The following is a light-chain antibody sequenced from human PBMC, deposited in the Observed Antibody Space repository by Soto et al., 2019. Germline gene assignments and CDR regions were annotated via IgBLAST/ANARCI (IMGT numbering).Light chain of an antibody. CDR3: QQYNTLNT. V-gene: IGKV3-15*01. CDR2: NVS. CDR1: QNVNSN. Sequence: EIAMTQSPATLSVSPGQRATLSCRASQNVNSNLAWYQQKPGHATSLLMYNVSTRATGFPARFSGSGSGTEFTLTISSLQSEDSAIYYCQQYNTLNTFGQGTKLEIK. J-gene: IGKJ2*01.